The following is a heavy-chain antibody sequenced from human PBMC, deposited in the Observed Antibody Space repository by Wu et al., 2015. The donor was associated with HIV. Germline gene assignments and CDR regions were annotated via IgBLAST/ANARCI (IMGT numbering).Heavy chain of an antibody. V-gene: IGHV1-2*02. CDR3: ATYHREYDRNGYTLTTGSFS. CDR1: GYTFSGYY. J-gene: IGHJ4*02. D-gene: IGHD3-22*01. Sequence: QVQLVQSGAEVKKPGASVKVSCKASGYTFSGYYIHWVRQAPGQGLEWMGWISPNSGDTNYAQKFQARVTMTRDTSISTAYMELSGLRSDDTAMYYCATYHREYDRNGYTLTTGSFSWGQGTLVHHLL. CDR2: ISPNSGDT.